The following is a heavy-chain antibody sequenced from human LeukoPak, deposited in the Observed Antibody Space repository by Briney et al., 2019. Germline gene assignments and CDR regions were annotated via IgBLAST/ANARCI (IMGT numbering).Heavy chain of an antibody. CDR1: GGSISSYY. Sequence: SETLSLTCTVSGGSISSYYWSWIRQPPGKGLEWIGYIYYSGSTNYNPSLKSRVTISVHTSKNQFSLKLSSVTAADTAVYYCAVQPTPGGWFDPWGQGTLVTVSS. V-gene: IGHV4-59*08. D-gene: IGHD3-16*01. CDR2: IYYSGST. J-gene: IGHJ5*02. CDR3: AVQPTPGGWFDP.